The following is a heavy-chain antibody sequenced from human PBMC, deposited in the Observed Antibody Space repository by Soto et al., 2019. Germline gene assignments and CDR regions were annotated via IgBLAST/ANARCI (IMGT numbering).Heavy chain of an antibody. D-gene: IGHD7-27*01. CDR3: AKDLGLGTYEDYLDY. CDR2: ISWDGSGT. V-gene: IGHV3-43D*04. Sequence: VQLVESGGVEVHPGGSLRLSCAASGFTFDSYAMHWVRQAPGKGLEWVSLISWDGSGTYYADSVKGRFTISRDNSKNCVYLERNSLRAEDTALYYCAKDLGLGTYEDYLDYWGKGTLVTVPS. J-gene: IGHJ4*02. CDR1: GFTFDSYA.